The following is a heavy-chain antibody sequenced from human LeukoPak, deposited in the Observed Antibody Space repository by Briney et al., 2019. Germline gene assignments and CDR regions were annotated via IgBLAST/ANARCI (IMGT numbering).Heavy chain of an antibody. CDR2: MYYSGST. D-gene: IGHD6-19*01. V-gene: IGHV4-39*01. Sequence: KPSETLSLTCTVSGGSISSSDDYWGWIRQPPGKGLEWIGTMYYSGSTFYNPSLKSRITISVDTSNNQFSLKLSYVTAADTAVYYCARLKRMNYIGSGYPNYWGQGTLVTVSS. J-gene: IGHJ4*02. CDR1: GGSISSSDDY. CDR3: ARLKRMNYIGSGYPNY.